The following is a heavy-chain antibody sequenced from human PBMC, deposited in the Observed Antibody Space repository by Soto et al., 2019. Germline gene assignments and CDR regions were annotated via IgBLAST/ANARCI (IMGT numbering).Heavy chain of an antibody. J-gene: IGHJ6*02. CDR3: ARRLSGPKEEYNAYYFYGLDV. CDR2: IYPGDSDT. D-gene: IGHD1-1*01. Sequence: GESLKISCKGSGYSFTSYWIGWVRQMPGKGLEWMGIIYPGDSDTRDSPSFQGQVTISADKPISTAYLQWSSLKASDTAMYYCARRLSGPKEEYNAYYFYGLDVWGQGTKVTVSS. V-gene: IGHV5-51*01. CDR1: GYSFTSYW.